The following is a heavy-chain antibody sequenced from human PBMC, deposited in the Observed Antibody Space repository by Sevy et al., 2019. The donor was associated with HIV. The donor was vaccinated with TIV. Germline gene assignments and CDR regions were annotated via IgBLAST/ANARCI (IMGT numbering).Heavy chain of an antibody. CDR2: ISYDGSNK. CDR3: ARALGWFGGLFDY. J-gene: IGHJ4*02. D-gene: IGHD3-10*01. CDR1: GFTFSSYA. Sequence: GGSLRLSCAASGFTFSSYAMHWVRQAPGKGLEWVAVISYDGSNKYYADSVKDRFTISRDNSKNTLYLQMNSLRAEDTAVYYCARALGWFGGLFDYWGQGTLVTVSS. V-gene: IGHV3-30*04.